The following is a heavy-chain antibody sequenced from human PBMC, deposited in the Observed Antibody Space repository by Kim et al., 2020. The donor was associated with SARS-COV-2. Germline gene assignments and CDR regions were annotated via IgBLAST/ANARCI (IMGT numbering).Heavy chain of an antibody. CDR3: ARQGEREYYYYYGMDV. J-gene: IGHJ6*02. CDR2: IYPGDSDT. D-gene: IGHD1-1*01. CDR1: GYSFTSYW. Sequence: GESLKISCKGSGYSFTSYWIGWVRQMPGKGLEWMGIIYPGDSDTRYSPSFQGQVTISADKSISTAYLQWSSLKASDTAMYYCARQGEREYYYYYGMDVWGQGTTVTVSS. V-gene: IGHV5-51*01.